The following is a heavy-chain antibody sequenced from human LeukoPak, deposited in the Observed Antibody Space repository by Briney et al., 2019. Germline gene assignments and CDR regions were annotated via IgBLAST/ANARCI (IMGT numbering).Heavy chain of an antibody. CDR2: IYYSGST. CDR3: ARRGIEYSSSSGWFDP. CDR1: GGSISSYY. J-gene: IGHJ5*02. D-gene: IGHD6-6*01. V-gene: IGHV4-59*08. Sequence: PSETLSLTCTVSGGSISSYYWSWIRQPPGKGLEWIGYIYYSGSTNYNPSLKSRVTISVDTSKNQFSLKLSSVTAADTAVYYCARRGIEYSSSSGWFDPWGQGTLVTVSS.